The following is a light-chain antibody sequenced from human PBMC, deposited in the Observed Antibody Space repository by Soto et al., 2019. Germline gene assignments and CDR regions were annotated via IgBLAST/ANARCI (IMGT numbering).Light chain of an antibody. V-gene: IGKV1-5*03. Sequence: DIPMTQSPSTLSASVGDRVTITCRASQIISSWLAWYQQKPGKAPKLLIYKASSLESGVPSRFSGSGSGTQFTLTISSLQPDDFATYYCQQYNSYPITFGQGTRLEIK. CDR1: QIISSW. CDR2: KAS. J-gene: IGKJ5*01. CDR3: QQYNSYPIT.